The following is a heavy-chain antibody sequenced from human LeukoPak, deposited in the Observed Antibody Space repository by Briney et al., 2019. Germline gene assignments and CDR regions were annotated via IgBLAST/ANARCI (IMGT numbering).Heavy chain of an antibody. CDR3: ARVGGITMIVVLITDAFDI. J-gene: IGHJ3*02. CDR1: GGSINSSSYY. CDR2: LYFGGST. V-gene: IGHV4-39*07. D-gene: IGHD3-22*01. Sequence: SETLSLTCAVSGGSINSSSYYWGWIRQPPGKGLEWIGSLYFGGSTYYNPSLQSRVTISLDTSKNQFSLKLSSVTAADTAVYYCARVGGITMIVVLITDAFDIWGQGTMVTVSS.